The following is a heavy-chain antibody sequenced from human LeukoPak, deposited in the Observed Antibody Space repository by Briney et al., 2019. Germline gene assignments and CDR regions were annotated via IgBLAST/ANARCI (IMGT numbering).Heavy chain of an antibody. D-gene: IGHD5-18*01. Sequence: SETLSLTCTVSGGSISSYYWSWIRQPAGKGLEWIGRIYTSGSTNYNPSLKSRVTMSVDTSKNQISLKLSSVTAADTAVYYCARERGTRGYSYGFFDYWGQGTLVTVSS. CDR3: ARERGTRGYSYGFFDY. V-gene: IGHV4-4*07. J-gene: IGHJ4*02. CDR1: GGSISSYY. CDR2: IYTSGST.